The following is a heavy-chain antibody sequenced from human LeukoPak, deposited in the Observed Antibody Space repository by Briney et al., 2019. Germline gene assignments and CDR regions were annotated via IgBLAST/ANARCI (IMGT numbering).Heavy chain of an antibody. CDR1: GFTFSSNG. CDR3: ARDAGDCGGDCPRWFDP. V-gene: IGHV3-23*01. Sequence: GGTLRLSCAASGFTFSSNGMSWVRQAPGKGLEWVSAISTGGGGTYYADSVKGRFTISRDNAKNTVDLQMNSLRGEDTAVYYCARDAGDCGGDCPRWFDPWGQGTLVTVSS. J-gene: IGHJ5*02. D-gene: IGHD2-21*02. CDR2: ISTGGGGT.